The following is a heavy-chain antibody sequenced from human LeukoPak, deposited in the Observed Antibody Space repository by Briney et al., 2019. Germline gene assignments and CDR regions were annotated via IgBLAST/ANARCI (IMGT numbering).Heavy chain of an antibody. CDR3: ARGREQQLVGYAFDI. D-gene: IGHD6-13*01. CDR1: GYTFNSHG. J-gene: IGHJ3*02. CDR2: MNPNSGNT. V-gene: IGHV1-8*02. Sequence: ASVKVSCKASGYTFNSHGISWVRQAPGQGLEWMGWMNPNSGNTGYAQKFQGRVTMTRNTYISTAYMELSSLRSEDTAVYYCARGREQQLVGYAFDIWGQGTMVTVSS.